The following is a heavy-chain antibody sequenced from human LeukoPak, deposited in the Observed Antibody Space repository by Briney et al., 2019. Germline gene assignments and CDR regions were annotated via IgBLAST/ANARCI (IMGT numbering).Heavy chain of an antibody. J-gene: IGHJ4*02. CDR2: ISYDGSNK. D-gene: IGHD2-2*01. V-gene: IGHV3-30-3*01. CDR1: GFTFSSYA. CDR3: AREARYCSSSSCDYFDY. Sequence: GGSLRLSCAASGFTFSSYAMHWVRQAPGKGLEWVAVISYDGSNKYYADSVKGRFTISRDNAKNSLYLQKNSLRAEDTAVCYCAREARYCSSSSCDYFDYWGQGTLVTVSS.